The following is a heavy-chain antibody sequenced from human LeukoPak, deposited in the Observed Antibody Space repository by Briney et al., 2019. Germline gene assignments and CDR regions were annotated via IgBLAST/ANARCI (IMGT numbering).Heavy chain of an antibody. CDR3: ARVGATGYFDY. J-gene: IGHJ4*02. CDR2: INPSGGST. D-gene: IGHD1-26*01. CDR1: GYTFTNYY. V-gene: IGHV1-46*01. Sequence: ASVTVSCKASGYTFTNYYMHWVRQPPAQGLEWMGIINPSGGSTSYAQKFQGRVTMTRDTSTGTVYMELSSLRSEDTAVYYCARVGATGYFDYWGQGTLVTVSS.